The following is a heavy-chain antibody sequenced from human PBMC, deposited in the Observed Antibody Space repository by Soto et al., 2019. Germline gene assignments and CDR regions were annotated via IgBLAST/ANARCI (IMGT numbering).Heavy chain of an antibody. CDR3: TREYAQGGNY. Sequence: QVQLVQSGAEVREPGASVKVSCKASGYTFTSYHMHWVRQAPGQGLEWMGTINPSGGTTIYAQKRQGRVTMTRDTSTSTAYLELSSLRSEDTAVYYCTREYAQGGNYWCQGTLVTVSS. J-gene: IGHJ4*02. CDR2: INPSGGTT. V-gene: IGHV1-46*03. CDR1: GYTFTSYH.